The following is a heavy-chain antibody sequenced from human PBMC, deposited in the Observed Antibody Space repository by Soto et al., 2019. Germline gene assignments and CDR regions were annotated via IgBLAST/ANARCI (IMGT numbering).Heavy chain of an antibody. D-gene: IGHD3-16*01. CDR1: GYTFASYN. V-gene: IGHV1-8*01. Sequence: ASVKVSCKASGYTFASYNINWVRQVPGQGLEWMGWMNPGSGDTGYAQKFQGRVTMTRDISIATAYMELSSLRSDDTAIYYCARMATFGSLNWFDPWGQGTLVTVSS. CDR2: MNPGSGDT. J-gene: IGHJ5*02. CDR3: ARMATFGSLNWFDP.